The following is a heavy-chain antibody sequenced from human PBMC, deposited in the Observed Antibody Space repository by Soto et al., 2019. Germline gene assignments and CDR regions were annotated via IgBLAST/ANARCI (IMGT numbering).Heavy chain of an antibody. CDR2: INHSGTS. D-gene: IGHD3-10*01. J-gene: IGHJ6*02. CDR3: ARGEITLLGGMDV. Sequence: PSETLSLTSTVSLGSVRGSYWGWVRQPPGKGLEWIGEINHSGTSNYHPSLKSRVTISVATSKNQFSLTVNSVTPADTAVYYCARGEITLLGGMDVWGQGTKVS. CDR1: LGSVRGSY. V-gene: IGHV4-34*01.